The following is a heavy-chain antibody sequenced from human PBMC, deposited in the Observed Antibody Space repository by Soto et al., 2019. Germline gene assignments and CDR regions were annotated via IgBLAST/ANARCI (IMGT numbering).Heavy chain of an antibody. CDR1: GDSISSYY. V-gene: IGHV4-59*01. J-gene: IGHJ5*02. CDR3: ARENCSSTSCFDNWFDP. D-gene: IGHD2-2*01. CDR2: IHYTGST. Sequence: PSETLSLTCTVSGDSISSYYWSWIRQPPGKGLEWIGYIHYTGSTNYNPSLKSRVTISVDTSKNQFYLKLSIVSAADTAVYYRARENCSSTSCFDNWFDPWGQGTLVTVSS.